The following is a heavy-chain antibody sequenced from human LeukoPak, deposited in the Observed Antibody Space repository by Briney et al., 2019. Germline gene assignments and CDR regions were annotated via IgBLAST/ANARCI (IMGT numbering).Heavy chain of an antibody. V-gene: IGHV4-59*10. J-gene: IGHJ4*02. Sequence: SETLSLTCAVYGGSFSGYYWSWIRQPAGKGLEWIGRIYTSGSTNYNPSLKSRVTMSVDTSKNQFSLKLSSVTAADTAVYYCARTATEYYYDSSGYYPWFFDYWGQGTLVTVSS. CDR3: ARTATEYYYDSSGYYPWFFDY. D-gene: IGHD3-22*01. CDR2: IYTSGST. CDR1: GGSFSGYY.